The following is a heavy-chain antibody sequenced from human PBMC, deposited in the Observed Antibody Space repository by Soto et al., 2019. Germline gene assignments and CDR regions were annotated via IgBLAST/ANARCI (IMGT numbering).Heavy chain of an antibody. V-gene: IGHV1-69*02. D-gene: IGHD2-21*02. CDR1: GGTFSNHS. J-gene: IGHJ4*02. Sequence: VSCKASGGTFSNHSISWVRQAPGQGLEWMGRIIPIVGITNYAQKFQGRVTITADKSTTTAYMELSSLTSEDTAVYFCGKTYCGGDCYSLNWGQGTQVTVSS. CDR3: GKTYCGGDCYSLN. CDR2: IIPIVGIT.